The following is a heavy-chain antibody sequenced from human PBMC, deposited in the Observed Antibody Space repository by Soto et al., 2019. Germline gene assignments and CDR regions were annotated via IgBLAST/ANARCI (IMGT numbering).Heavy chain of an antibody. CDR3: AYGSGSYALTYYFDY. D-gene: IGHD3-10*01. V-gene: IGHV3-30-3*01. CDR1: VFACSSYA. J-gene: IGHJ4*02. Sequence: GGSLRLSGAASVFACSSYAMHGGRQAPGKGLEWMEVISYGGSEKYYADSVKGRFTISRDNSKKTLYLQMNSLRAEDTAVYYCAYGSGSYALTYYFDYWGQGT. CDR2: ISYGGSEK.